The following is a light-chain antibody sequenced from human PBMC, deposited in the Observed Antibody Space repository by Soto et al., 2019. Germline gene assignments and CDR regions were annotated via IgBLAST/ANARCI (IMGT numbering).Light chain of an antibody. CDR3: QHRSNWPPIFS. CDR2: DAS. J-gene: IGKJ3*01. Sequence: EIVLTQSPATLSLSPGDTATLSCRASQSVTSYLAWYRHRPGQAPRLLIYDASSRAPGIPDRFSGSGYGTDFTLTISGLEPEDFAVYYCQHRSNWPPIFSFGPGTKVDIK. V-gene: IGKV3-11*01. CDR1: QSVTSY.